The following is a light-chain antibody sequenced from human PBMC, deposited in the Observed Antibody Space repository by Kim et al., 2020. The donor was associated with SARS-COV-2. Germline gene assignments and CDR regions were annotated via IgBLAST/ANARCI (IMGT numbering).Light chain of an antibody. J-gene: IGKJ2*01. CDR3: QQYVAYPYT. Sequence: SASVGDRVTINCRASQGIGNHLSWFQQKPGKAPKSLISVASSVQSGVPARFSGSGSGTDFTLTISNVQLEDFATYYCQQYVAYPYTFGQGTKLEI. V-gene: IGKV1-16*01. CDR1: QGIGNH. CDR2: VAS.